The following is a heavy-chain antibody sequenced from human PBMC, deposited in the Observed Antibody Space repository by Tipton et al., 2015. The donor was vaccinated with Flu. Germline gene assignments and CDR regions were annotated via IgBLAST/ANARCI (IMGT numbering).Heavy chain of an antibody. D-gene: IGHD3-10*01. V-gene: IGHV4-39*07. Sequence: TLSLTCTVSGGSISTTIYYWGWVRQPPGKGLEWIGSIYYSGTTYYNPSLKSRVTISIDASKNQFSLDLISLTAADTAVYYCARGSGSGTFVIFDFWGQGTLVTVSS. CDR1: GGSISTTIYY. CDR2: IYYSGTT. CDR3: ARGSGSGTFVIFDF. J-gene: IGHJ4*02.